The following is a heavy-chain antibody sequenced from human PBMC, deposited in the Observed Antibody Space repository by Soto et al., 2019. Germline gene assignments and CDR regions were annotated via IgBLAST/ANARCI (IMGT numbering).Heavy chain of an antibody. J-gene: IGHJ4*02. Sequence: IALQESGPTVVKPTQTLTLTCTFSGFSLTTTGVGVGWIRHAPGKALEWLAMVYWNDERRYSPSLKSRLIITQDTSKNQVVLTMTYMDPVDTATYFCAHYDSSGYFSHFDSWGQGTLVTVSS. CDR1: GFSLTTTGVG. D-gene: IGHD3-22*01. CDR3: AHYDSSGYFSHFDS. CDR2: VYWNDER. V-gene: IGHV2-5*01.